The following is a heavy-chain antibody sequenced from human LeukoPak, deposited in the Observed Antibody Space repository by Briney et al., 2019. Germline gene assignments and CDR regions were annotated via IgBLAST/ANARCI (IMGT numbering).Heavy chain of an antibody. J-gene: IGHJ3*02. CDR1: GYTFTIYL. D-gene: IGHD2/OR15-2a*01. Sequence: ASVNCSSKAAGYTFTIYLMDWGRQDPGQTLEWMGWVNAGNGNTKYSQKFQGRVTITRDTSASTAYMELSSLRSEDTAVYYCARDLYGDDAFDIWGQGTMVSVSS. CDR2: VNAGNGNT. V-gene: IGHV1-3*01. CDR3: ARDLYGDDAFDI.